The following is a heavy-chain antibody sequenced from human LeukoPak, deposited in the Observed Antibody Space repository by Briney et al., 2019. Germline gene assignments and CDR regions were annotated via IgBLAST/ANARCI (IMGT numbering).Heavy chain of an antibody. D-gene: IGHD6-25*01. CDR2: INSDGSTT. V-gene: IGHV3-74*01. J-gene: IGHJ4*02. Sequence: GGSLRLSCVASGFTFSSYWMHWVRQAPGKGLVWVSRINSDGSTTNYADSVKGRFTISRDNAKNTLYLQMNSLRAEDTAVYYCARTARRYYFDYWGQGTLVTVSS. CDR1: GFTFSSYW. CDR3: ARTARRYYFDY.